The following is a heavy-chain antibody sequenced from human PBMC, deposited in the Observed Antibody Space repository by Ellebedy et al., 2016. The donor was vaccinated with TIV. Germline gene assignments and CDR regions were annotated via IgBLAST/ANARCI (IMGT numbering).Heavy chain of an antibody. J-gene: IGHJ4*02. V-gene: IGHV3-15*01. CDR3: TTEDSTYYYDSSGYSLWYFDY. CDR1: GFTFSNAW. Sequence: GESLKISXAASGFTFSNAWMSWVRQAPGKGLEWVGRIKSKTDGGTTDYAAPVKGRFTISRDDSKNTLYLQMNSLKTEDTAVYYCTTEDSTYYYDSSGYSLWYFDYWGQGTLVTVSS. D-gene: IGHD3-22*01. CDR2: IKSKTDGGTT.